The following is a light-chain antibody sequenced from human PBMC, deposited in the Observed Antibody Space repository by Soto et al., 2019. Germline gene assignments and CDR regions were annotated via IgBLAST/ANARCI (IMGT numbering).Light chain of an antibody. CDR2: EVT. CDR3: NSYTRFSTYV. Sequence: QSALTQPASVSGSPGQSITISCTGASSDVGLYDFVSWYQQHPGKAPKLLIYEVTYRPSGVSSRFSGSKSGNTASLTISGLQAEDEADYYCNSYTRFSTYVFGTGTKVIVL. CDR1: SSDVGLYDF. V-gene: IGLV2-14*01. J-gene: IGLJ1*01.